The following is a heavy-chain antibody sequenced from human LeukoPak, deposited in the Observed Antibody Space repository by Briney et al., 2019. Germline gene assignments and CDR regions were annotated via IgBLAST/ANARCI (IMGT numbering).Heavy chain of an antibody. CDR3: ARHKYGSGSPIHWFDP. CDR1: GYSFTSYW. V-gene: IGHV5-51*01. CDR2: IYPGDSDT. D-gene: IGHD3-10*01. J-gene: IGHJ5*02. Sequence: GESLKISCKDSGYSFTSYWIGWVRQMPGKGLEWMGIIYPGDSDTRYSPSFQGQVTISADKSISTAYLQWSSLKASDTAMYYCARHKYGSGSPIHWFDPWGQGTLVTVSS.